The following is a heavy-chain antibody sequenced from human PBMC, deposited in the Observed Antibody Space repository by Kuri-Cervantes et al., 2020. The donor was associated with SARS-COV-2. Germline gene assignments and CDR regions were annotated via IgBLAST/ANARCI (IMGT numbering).Heavy chain of an antibody. Sequence: SETLSLTCSVSGGSISSGNYYWSWIRQPAGKGLEWIGRLNNRGSTNYNPSLTSRVPMSVDTSKNQFSLTLSSVTAADTAVYYCARQSSTRRYYDFWTGDMDVWGKGTTVTVSS. J-gene: IGHJ6*03. CDR3: ARQSSTRRYYDFWTGDMDV. CDR1: GGSISSGNYY. D-gene: IGHD3-3*01. CDR2: LNNRGST. V-gene: IGHV4-61*02.